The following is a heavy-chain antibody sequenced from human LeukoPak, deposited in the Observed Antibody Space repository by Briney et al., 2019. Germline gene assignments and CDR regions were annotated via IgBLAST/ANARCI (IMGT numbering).Heavy chain of an antibody. CDR3: AKAPVATIYFYYMDV. J-gene: IGHJ6*03. CDR2: IYYSGST. D-gene: IGHD5-12*01. Sequence: SETLSLTCTVSGGSISSSSYYWGWIRQPPGKGLEWIGSIYYSGSTYYNPSLKSRVTISVDTSKNQFSLKLSSVTAADTAVYYCAKAPVATIYFYYMDVWGKGTTVTVSS. CDR1: GGSISSSSYY. V-gene: IGHV4-39*07.